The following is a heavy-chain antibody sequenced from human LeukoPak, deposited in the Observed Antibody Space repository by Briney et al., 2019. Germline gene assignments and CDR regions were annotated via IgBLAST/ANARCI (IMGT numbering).Heavy chain of an antibody. CDR2: ISYDGSNK. D-gene: IGHD2-21*01. J-gene: IGHJ5*02. V-gene: IGHV3-30-3*01. Sequence: GGSLRLSCAASGDTFISYAMHRVRQAPGKGLEWVAVISYDGSNKYYADSVKGRITISRDNSKNTLYLQMNSLRAEDTAVYYCARGGGASRHNWFDPWGQGTLVTVSS. CDR1: GDTFISYA. CDR3: ARGGGASRHNWFDP.